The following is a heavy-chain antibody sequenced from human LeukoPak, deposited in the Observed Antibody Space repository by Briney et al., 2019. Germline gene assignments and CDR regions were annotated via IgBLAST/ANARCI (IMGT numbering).Heavy chain of an antibody. Sequence: GGSLRLSCAASGFIVSSNYMSWVRRAPGKGLEWVSVIYSGGTTYYADSVKGRFTISRDNSNNTLYLQMNSLRAEDTAVYYCARGPVTRFEIWGQGTMATVSS. CDR1: GFIVSSNY. J-gene: IGHJ3*02. CDR3: ARGPVTRFEI. D-gene: IGHD4-17*01. CDR2: IYSGGTT. V-gene: IGHV3-53*01.